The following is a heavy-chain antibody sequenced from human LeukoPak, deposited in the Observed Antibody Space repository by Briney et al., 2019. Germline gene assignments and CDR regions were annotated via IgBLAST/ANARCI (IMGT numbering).Heavy chain of an antibody. CDR2: INHSGST. V-gene: IGHV4-34*01. D-gene: IGHD3-10*01. J-gene: IGHJ4*02. CDR3: ARRYYGSGALPDD. CDR1: GGSFSGYY. Sequence: SETLSLTCAVYGGSFSGYYWSWIRQPPGKGLEWIGEINHSGSTNYNPSLKSRVTISVDTSKNQFSLKLSSVTAADTAVYYCARRYYGSGALPDDWGQGTLVTVSS.